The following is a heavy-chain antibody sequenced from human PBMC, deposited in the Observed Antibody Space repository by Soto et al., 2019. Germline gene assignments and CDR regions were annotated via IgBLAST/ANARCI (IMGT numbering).Heavy chain of an antibody. CDR2: ISAYNGNT. D-gene: IGHD6-19*01. Sequence: ASVKVSCKASGYTFTSYGISWVRQAPGQGLEWMGWISAYNGNTNYAQKLQGRVTMTTDTSTSTAYMELRSLRSEDTAVYYCARVTLAVAGTPTYYYGMHVWGQGTTVTVSS. V-gene: IGHV1-18*01. CDR3: ARVTLAVAGTPTYYYGMHV. CDR1: GYTFTSYG. J-gene: IGHJ6*02.